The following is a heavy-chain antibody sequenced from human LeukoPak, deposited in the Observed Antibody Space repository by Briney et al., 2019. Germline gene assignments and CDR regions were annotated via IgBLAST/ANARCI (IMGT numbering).Heavy chain of an antibody. J-gene: IGHJ6*03. Sequence: PSETLSLTCTVSGGSISSYYWSWIRQPPGKGLEWIGYIYYSGSTNYNPSLKSRVTISVDTSKNQFSLKLSSVTAADTAVYYCARRSGTTFNYYYYYYMDVWGKGTTVTVSS. CDR2: IYYSGST. V-gene: IGHV4-59*01. CDR1: GGSISSYY. D-gene: IGHD1-1*01. CDR3: ARRSGTTFNYYYYYYMDV.